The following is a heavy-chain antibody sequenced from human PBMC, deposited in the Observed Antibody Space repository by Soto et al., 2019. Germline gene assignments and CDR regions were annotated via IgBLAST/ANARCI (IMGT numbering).Heavy chain of an antibody. Sequence: QITLKESGPTLVKPTQTLTLTCTFSGFSLSTSGVGVGWIRQPPGKALGWLALIYWDDDKRYSPSLTSRLTITKDTYKNQVVLTMTNMDPVDTATYYCAHVLVVVANYGMDVWGQGTTVTVSS. D-gene: IGHD2-15*01. CDR1: GFSLSTSGVG. CDR3: AHVLVVVANYGMDV. V-gene: IGHV2-5*02. J-gene: IGHJ6*02. CDR2: IYWDDDK.